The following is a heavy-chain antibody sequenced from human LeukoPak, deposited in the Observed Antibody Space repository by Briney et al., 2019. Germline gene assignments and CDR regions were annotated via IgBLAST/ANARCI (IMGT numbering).Heavy chain of an antibody. CDR2: IYHSGST. CDR3: ARGTYYYYYMDV. V-gene: IGHV4-38-2*02. CDR1: GYSIGSGYY. J-gene: IGHJ6*03. Sequence: SETLSLTCTVSGYSIGSGYYWGWIRQPPGKGLEWIGSIYHSGSTYYNPSLKSRVTISVDTSKNQFSLKLSSVTAADTAVYYCARGTYYYYYMDVWGKGTTVTVSS.